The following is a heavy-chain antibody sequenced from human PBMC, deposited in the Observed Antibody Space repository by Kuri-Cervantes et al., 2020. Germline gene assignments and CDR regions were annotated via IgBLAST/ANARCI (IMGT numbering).Heavy chain of an antibody. V-gene: IGHV3-21*01. CDR2: ISSSSSYI. Sequence: GESLKISCAASGFTFSSYSMNWVRQAPGKGLEWVSSISSSSSYIYYADSVKGRFTISRDNAKNSLHLQMDSLRAEDTAVYFCARCLWRGYNLFDYWGQGTLVTVSS. CDR3: ARCLWRGYNLFDY. D-gene: IGHD3-3*01. CDR1: GFTFSSYS. J-gene: IGHJ4*02.